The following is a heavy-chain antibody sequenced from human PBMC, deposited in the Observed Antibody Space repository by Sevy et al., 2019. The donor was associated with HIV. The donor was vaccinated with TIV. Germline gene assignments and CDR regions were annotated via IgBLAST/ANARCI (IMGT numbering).Heavy chain of an antibody. D-gene: IGHD3-3*01. CDR2: IIPIFGTA. CDR3: ASESITIFGVVIRGYGMDV. J-gene: IGHJ6*02. Sequence: ASVKVSCKASGGTFSSYAISWVRQAPGQGLEWMGGIIPIFGTANYAQKFQGRVTITADECTSTAYMELSSLGSEDTAVYYCASESITIFGVVIRGYGMDVWGQGTTVTVSS. CDR1: GGTFSSYA. V-gene: IGHV1-69*13.